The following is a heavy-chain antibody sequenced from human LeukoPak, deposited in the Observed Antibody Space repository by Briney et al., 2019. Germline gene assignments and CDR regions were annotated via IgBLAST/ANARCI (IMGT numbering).Heavy chain of an antibody. D-gene: IGHD1-26*01. CDR2: IYYSGST. Sequence: SETLSLTCTVSGGSISSGGYYWSWIRQHPGKGLEWIGYIYYSGSTYYNPSLKSRVTISVDTSKNQFSLKLSSVTAADTAVYYCARMWSRVGATVADYYYYGMDVWGQGTTVTVSS. J-gene: IGHJ6*02. CDR3: ARMWSRVGATVADYYYYGMDV. CDR1: GGSISSGGYY. V-gene: IGHV4-31*03.